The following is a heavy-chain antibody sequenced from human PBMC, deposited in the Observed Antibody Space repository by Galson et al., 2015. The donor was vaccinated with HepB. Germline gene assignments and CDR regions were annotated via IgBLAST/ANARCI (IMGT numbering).Heavy chain of an antibody. CDR2: ISYDGSIK. CDR3: ARDGGDSYGYSFDY. J-gene: IGHJ4*02. Sequence: SLRLSCAASGFTFSTYAVHWVRQTPGKGLEWVAIISYDGSIKYYADSVKGRFTISRDNSKNTLYLQMNSLRAEDTAVYFCARDGGDSYGYSFDYWGQGTLVAVSS. CDR1: GFTFSTYA. D-gene: IGHD5-18*01. V-gene: IGHV3-30-3*01.